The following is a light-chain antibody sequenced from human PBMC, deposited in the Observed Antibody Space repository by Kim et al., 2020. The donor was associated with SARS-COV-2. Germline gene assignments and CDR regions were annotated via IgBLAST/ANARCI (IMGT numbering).Light chain of an antibody. CDR3: SSWASTTSYV. CDR1: RLAVGGYNY. Sequence: GQSITISCTGTRLAVGGYNYVSWYQQHPGKAPKLMIYDVHNRPTGVSDRFSGSKSGNTASLTISGLQAEDEADYYCSSWASTTSYVFGTGTTVTVL. V-gene: IGLV2-14*03. J-gene: IGLJ1*01. CDR2: DVH.